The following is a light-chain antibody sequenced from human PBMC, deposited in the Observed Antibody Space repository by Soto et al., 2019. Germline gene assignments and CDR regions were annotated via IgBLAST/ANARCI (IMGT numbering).Light chain of an antibody. CDR1: QGISNF. Sequence: DIRMTQSPSSLSASVGDRVTITCRASQGISNFLAWYQQKPGKVPKLLISAASTLQSGVTSRFSGSGSETDFTLNSTSLQPEDVATYYCQRYSSVITFGQRTRLQIK. V-gene: IGKV1-27*01. CDR3: QRYSSVIT. J-gene: IGKJ5*01. CDR2: AAS.